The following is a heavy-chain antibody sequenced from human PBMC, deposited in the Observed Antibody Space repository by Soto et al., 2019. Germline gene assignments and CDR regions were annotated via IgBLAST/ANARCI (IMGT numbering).Heavy chain of an antibody. CDR2: INHSGST. V-gene: IGHV4-34*01. Sequence: QVQLQQWGAGLLKPSETLSLTCAVYGGSFSGYYWSWIRQPPGKGLEWIGEINHSGSTNYNPSLKSRVTISVDTSKNQFSLKLSSVTAADTAVYYCARFPYSSIWYQYYGMDVWGQGTTVTVSS. D-gene: IGHD6-13*01. CDR3: ARFPYSSIWYQYYGMDV. CDR1: GGSFSGYY. J-gene: IGHJ6*02.